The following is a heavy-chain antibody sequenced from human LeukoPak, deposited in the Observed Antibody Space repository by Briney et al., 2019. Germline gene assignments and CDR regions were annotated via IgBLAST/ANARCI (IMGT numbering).Heavy chain of an antibody. CDR1: GGTFSSYA. D-gene: IGHD3-22*01. Sequence: GASVKVSCKASGGTFSSYAISWVRRAPGQGLEWMGGIIPIFGTANYAQKFQGRVTITADESTSTAYMELSSLRSEDTAVYYCAFDSTYYYDSSDYSSLGGAFDIWGQGTMVTVSS. V-gene: IGHV1-69*13. CDR3: AFDSTYYYDSSDYSSLGGAFDI. CDR2: IIPIFGTA. J-gene: IGHJ3*02.